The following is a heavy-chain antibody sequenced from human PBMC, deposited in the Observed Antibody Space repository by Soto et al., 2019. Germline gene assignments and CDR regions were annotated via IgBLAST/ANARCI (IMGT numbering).Heavy chain of an antibody. Sequence: QVQLQESGPGLVKPSQTLSLTCTVSGGSISSGGYYWSWIRQHPGKGLEWIGYIYYSGSTYYNPSLKSRVTISVDTSKNQFSLKLSSVTAADTAVYYCARDKAAAAGYWYFDLWGRGTLVTVSS. CDR3: ARDKAAAAGYWYFDL. J-gene: IGHJ2*01. CDR2: IYYSGST. D-gene: IGHD6-13*01. CDR1: GGSISSGGYY. V-gene: IGHV4-31*03.